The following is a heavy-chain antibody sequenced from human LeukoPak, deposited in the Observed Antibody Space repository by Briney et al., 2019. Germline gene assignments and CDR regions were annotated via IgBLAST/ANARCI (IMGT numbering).Heavy chain of an antibody. D-gene: IGHD3-10*01. CDR3: ARGKLGYYYYHMDA. CDR1: GYTLTELS. J-gene: IGHJ6*03. CDR2: FDPEDGET. V-gene: IGHV1-24*01. Sequence: ASVKVSCKVSGYTLTELSMHWVRQAPGKGLEWMGGFDPEDGETIYAQKFQGRVTMTEDTSTDTAYMELSSLRSEDTAVYYCARGKLGYYYYHMDAWGKGTTVTVSS.